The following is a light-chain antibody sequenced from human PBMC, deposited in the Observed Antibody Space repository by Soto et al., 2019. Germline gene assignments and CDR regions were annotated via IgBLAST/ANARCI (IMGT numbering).Light chain of an antibody. V-gene: IGKV1-6*01. CDR1: QGVSND. CDR3: LQDFAYPLT. CDR2: AAS. J-gene: IGKJ4*01. Sequence: ANQMTQSPSSLSASVGDRVTITCRASQGVSNDVGWYQQKPGKAPRLLIYAASTLQSGVPSRFSGSQSATDFTLTISSLQPEDFATYYCLQDFAYPLTFGGGTKVEIK.